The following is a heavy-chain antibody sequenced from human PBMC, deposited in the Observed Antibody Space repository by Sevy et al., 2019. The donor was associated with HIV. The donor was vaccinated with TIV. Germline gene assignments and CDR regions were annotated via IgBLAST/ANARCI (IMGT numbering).Heavy chain of an antibody. Sequence: GGSLRLSCAASGFTFSSYGMHWVRQAPGKGLEWVAVIWYDGSNKYYADSVKGRFTISRDNSKNTLYLQMNSLRAEDTAVYYCASEVGYCSGGSCYLPLDYWGQGTLVTVSS. CDR1: GFTFSSYG. D-gene: IGHD2-15*01. CDR3: ASEVGYCSGGSCYLPLDY. J-gene: IGHJ4*02. V-gene: IGHV3-33*01. CDR2: IWYDGSNK.